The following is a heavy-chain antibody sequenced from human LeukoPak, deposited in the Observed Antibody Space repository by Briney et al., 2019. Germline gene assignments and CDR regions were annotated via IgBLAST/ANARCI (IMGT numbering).Heavy chain of an antibody. V-gene: IGHV3-23*01. Sequence: GGSLRLSCAVSGFTSSSSAMSWVRQAPGKGLEWISAISGSGSSTYYADSVKGRFTVSRDNSKNTLYMQMNSLRAEDTAVYYCAKSRDYDILTGLDYWGQGTLVTVSS. D-gene: IGHD3-9*01. CDR1: GFTSSSSA. CDR2: ISGSGSST. J-gene: IGHJ4*02. CDR3: AKSRDYDILTGLDY.